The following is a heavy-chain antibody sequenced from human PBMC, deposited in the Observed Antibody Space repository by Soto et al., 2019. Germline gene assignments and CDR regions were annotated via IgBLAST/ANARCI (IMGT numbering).Heavy chain of an antibody. CDR1: GGTFSRYT. V-gene: IGHV1-18*01. D-gene: IGHD6-19*01. J-gene: IGHJ5*02. CDR2: ISAYNGNT. Sequence: ASVKVSCKASGGTFSRYTITWVRQAPGQGLEWMGWISAYNGNTNYAQKLQGRVTMTTDTSTSTAYMELRGLRSDDTAVYYCARVPPGQWLSKPEGFDPWGQGTLVTVSS. CDR3: ARVPPGQWLSKPEGFDP.